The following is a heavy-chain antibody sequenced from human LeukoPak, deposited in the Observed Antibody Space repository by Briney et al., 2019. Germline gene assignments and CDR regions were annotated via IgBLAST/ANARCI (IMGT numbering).Heavy chain of an antibody. CDR2: IYPGDSDT. CDR3: ARRGRNWNSDFDY. J-gene: IGHJ4*02. Sequence: GESLKISCKGSGYIFTSYWIGWVRQMPGKGLEWMGIIYPGDSDTRYSPSFQGQVTISADKSISTAYLQWSSLKASDTAMYYCARRGRNWNSDFDYWGQGTPVTVSS. D-gene: IGHD1-7*01. CDR1: GYIFTSYW. V-gene: IGHV5-51*01.